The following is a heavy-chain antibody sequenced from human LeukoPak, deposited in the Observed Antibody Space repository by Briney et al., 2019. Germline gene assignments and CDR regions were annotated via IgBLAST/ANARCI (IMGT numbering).Heavy chain of an antibody. CDR2: VSFHGTDK. CDR3: ARAVPSRQAIDY. J-gene: IGHJ4*02. Sequence: GGSLRLSCAASGFTFDDYAMHWVRQAPGKGLDWVAVVSFHGTDKFYADSVKGRFTISRDNSKNTLYLQMNSLIPEDTAVYYCARAVPSRQAIDYWGQGTLVTVSS. CDR1: GFTFDDYA. V-gene: IGHV3-30*04.